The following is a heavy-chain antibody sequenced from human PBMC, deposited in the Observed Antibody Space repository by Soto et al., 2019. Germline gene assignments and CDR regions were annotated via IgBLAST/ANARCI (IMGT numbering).Heavy chain of an antibody. CDR2: LKSKTDGGTT. CDR1: GFTFTTAF. Sequence: EVQLVESGGGLVKPGGSLRLSCAASGFTFTTAFMSWVRQVPGKGLEWVGHLKSKTDGGTTEYAAPVRGRFTISGDESKNTVYLQMHSLQTADAAIYFCTTDSKGGNFYFDLGGRGTLVTVSS. D-gene: IGHD1-7*01. V-gene: IGHV3-15*01. J-gene: IGHJ2*01. CDR3: TTDSKGGNFYFDL.